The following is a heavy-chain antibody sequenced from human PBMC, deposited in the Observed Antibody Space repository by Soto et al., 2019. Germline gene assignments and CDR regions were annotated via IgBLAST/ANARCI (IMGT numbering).Heavy chain of an antibody. D-gene: IGHD1-26*01. Sequence: ASVKVSCKASGYTFTSYGISWVRQAPGQGLEWMGWISAYNGNTNYAQKLQGRVTMTTDTSTSTAYMELRSLRSDDTAVYYCARHEAYSGSYLYYYYGMDVWGQGTTVTVSS. CDR1: GYTFTSYG. CDR3: ARHEAYSGSYLYYYYGMDV. CDR2: ISAYNGNT. V-gene: IGHV1-18*01. J-gene: IGHJ6*02.